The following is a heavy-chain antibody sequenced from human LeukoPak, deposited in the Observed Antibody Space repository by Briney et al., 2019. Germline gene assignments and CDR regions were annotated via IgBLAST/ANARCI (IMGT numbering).Heavy chain of an antibody. Sequence: GRPLRLSCAASGFTFSDFNMHWVRQAPGKGLEWVAFLWSGGGNECYADSVKGRFIISRDNSKNMLYLQMTSLRAEDTAVYYCERDQYWNPDSWGQGTLVTVSS. CDR1: GFTFSDFN. CDR2: LWSGGGNE. J-gene: IGHJ4*02. CDR3: ERDQYWNPDS. D-gene: IGHD1-1*01. V-gene: IGHV3-33*01.